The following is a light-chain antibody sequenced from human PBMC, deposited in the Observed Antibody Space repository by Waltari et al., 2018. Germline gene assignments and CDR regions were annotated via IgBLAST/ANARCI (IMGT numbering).Light chain of an antibody. CDR1: SDFNVGDFL. Sequence: QPVLTQPPSSSASPGASARLPCPSPSDFNVGDFLIYCYHQMPGSPPRFLLYYNSDSQKAQGSGVPSRFSGSKDASANAGILLISGLQSEDEADYYCMFWPSNVWVFGGGTKLTVL. J-gene: IGLJ3*02. CDR3: MFWPSNVWV. CDR2: YNSDSQK. V-gene: IGLV5-37*01.